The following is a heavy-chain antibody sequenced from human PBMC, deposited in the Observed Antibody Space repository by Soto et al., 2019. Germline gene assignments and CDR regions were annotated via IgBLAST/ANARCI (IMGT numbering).Heavy chain of an antibody. CDR1: EFTFSSYA. J-gene: IGHJ4*02. Sequence: EVQLVESGGGLAQPGGSLRLSCAASEFTFSSYAMSWVRQAPGKGLEWVSAISGNGDYTYYADSVKGRFTISRVNSKTTVYLQLSSLRAEDTARYYCAKGIDTTSTTPIRPFDYWGQRTLVTVSP. CDR3: AKGIDTTSTTPIRPFDY. CDR2: ISGNGDYT. V-gene: IGHV3-23*04. D-gene: IGHD1-1*01.